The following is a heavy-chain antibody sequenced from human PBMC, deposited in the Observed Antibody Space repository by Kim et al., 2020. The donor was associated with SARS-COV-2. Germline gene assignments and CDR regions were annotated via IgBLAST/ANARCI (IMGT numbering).Heavy chain of an antibody. Sequence: GGSRRLSCAGSGFTFNTYGMSWLRQAPGKGLEWISVLYTGDHNTYYADSVKGRFTISRDNSKNTLYLQMNSLRAADTAVYYGAKLSPRGYSFDYWGQGTLVTVSS. V-gene: IGHV3-23*03. CDR3: AKLSPRGYSFDY. CDR1: GFTFNTYG. J-gene: IGHJ4*02. CDR2: LYTGDHNT.